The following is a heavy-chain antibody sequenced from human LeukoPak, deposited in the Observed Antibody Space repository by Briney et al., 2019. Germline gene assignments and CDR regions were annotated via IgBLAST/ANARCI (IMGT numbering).Heavy chain of an antibody. Sequence: PETLSLTCTVSGDSISSRSYSWGWIRQPPGKGLEWIGIIYSSGTTFYNPSHKSRVTISVDTSKNQISLKLSSVTAADTAVYYCARLLGYSSGWSNPFDYWGQGTLVTVSS. V-gene: IGHV4-39*01. D-gene: IGHD6-19*01. CDR2: IYSSGTT. CDR1: GDSISSRSYS. J-gene: IGHJ4*02. CDR3: ARLLGYSSGWSNPFDY.